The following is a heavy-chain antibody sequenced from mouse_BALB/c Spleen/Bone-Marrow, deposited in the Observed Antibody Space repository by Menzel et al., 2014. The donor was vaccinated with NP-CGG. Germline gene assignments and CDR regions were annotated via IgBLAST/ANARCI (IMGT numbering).Heavy chain of an antibody. Sequence: EVMLVESGGGLVQPGGSLKLSCAASGFDFSRYWMSWVRQAPGKGLEWIGEINPDSNTINYTPSLKDKFIISRGNAKNTLYLQMSKVRSEDTALYYSARLNYYGNLFVWGAGTTVTVSS. CDR1: GFDFSRYW. CDR3: ARLNYYGNLFV. V-gene: IGHV4-1*02. J-gene: IGHJ1*01. CDR2: INPDSNTI. D-gene: IGHD1-1*01.